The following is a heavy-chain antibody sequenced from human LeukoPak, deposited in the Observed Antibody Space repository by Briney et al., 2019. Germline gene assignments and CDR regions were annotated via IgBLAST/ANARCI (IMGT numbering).Heavy chain of an antibody. CDR3: ARARSPPMLVGATPAHHFDY. V-gene: IGHV4-39*07. D-gene: IGHD1-26*01. Sequence: PSQTLSLTCTVSGGSISSGGYYWSWIRQPPGKGLEWIGSIYYSGSTYYNPSLKSRVTISVDTSKNQFSLKLSSVTAADTAVYYCARARSPPMLVGATPAHHFDYWGQGTLVTVSS. J-gene: IGHJ4*02. CDR1: GGSISSGGYY. CDR2: IYYSGST.